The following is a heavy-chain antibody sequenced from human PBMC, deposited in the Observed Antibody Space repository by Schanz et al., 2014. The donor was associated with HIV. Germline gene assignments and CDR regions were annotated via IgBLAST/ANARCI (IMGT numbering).Heavy chain of an antibody. D-gene: IGHD3-22*01. V-gene: IGHV3-30*18. J-gene: IGHJ6*02. CDR1: GFRFRSYW. CDR2: ISYDGTKK. Sequence: VQLVESGGSLVQPGGSLRLSCAASGFRFRSYWMSWVRQAPGKGLEWVAVISYDGTKKHYADSVKGRFTISRDNSKNSLSLLIKSLRADDAAVYYCAKDRNYYESKYRGKGNYYYYYGMDVWGQGTTVTVSS. CDR3: AKDRNYYESKYRGKGNYYYYYGMDV.